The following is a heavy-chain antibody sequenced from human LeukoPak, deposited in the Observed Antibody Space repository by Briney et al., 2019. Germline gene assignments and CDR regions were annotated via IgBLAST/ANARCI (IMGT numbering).Heavy chain of an antibody. Sequence: PSETLSLTCTVSGGSISSDYWSWIRQPPGKGLEWIAYIYYSGSTNYNPSLKSRVTISVDTSKNQFSLKLSPVTAADTAVYYCARVGGQWQPKDAFDIWGQGTMVTVSS. CDR2: IYYSGST. V-gene: IGHV4-59*01. CDR1: GGSISSDY. CDR3: ARVGGQWQPKDAFDI. D-gene: IGHD6-19*01. J-gene: IGHJ3*02.